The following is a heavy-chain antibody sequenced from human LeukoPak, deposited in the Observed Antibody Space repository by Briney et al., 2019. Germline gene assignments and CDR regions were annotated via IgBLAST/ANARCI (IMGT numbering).Heavy chain of an antibody. D-gene: IGHD2-21*02. Sequence: GGSLRLSCAASGFTFSDYAMHWVRQAPGKGLEWVAIMSYDGSNKYYADSVKGRFTISRDNPKNTLYLQVISLRTEDTAVYYCARGAGKYCGGDCFLWGQGTLVTVSS. CDR2: MSYDGSNK. CDR1: GFTFSDYA. CDR3: ARGAGKYCGGDCFL. J-gene: IGHJ4*02. V-gene: IGHV3-30*04.